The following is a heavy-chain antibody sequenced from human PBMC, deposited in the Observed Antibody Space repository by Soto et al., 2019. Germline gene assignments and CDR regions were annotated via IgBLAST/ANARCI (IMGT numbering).Heavy chain of an antibody. D-gene: IGHD2-15*01. J-gene: IGHJ5*02. CDR3: ARSGYWGGGSCSGLGDP. V-gene: IGHV3-74*01. CDR2: INSDGSSI. CDR1: GITLSDYW. Sequence: EVQLVESGGGLVQPGGSLRLSCAASGITLSDYWMHWVRQAPGKGLVWVSRINSDGSSISYANSVKGGFTISRDNANNTVYLQMNSPGAEDTDMYDCARSGYWGGGSCSGLGDPLGQGTLVTVSS.